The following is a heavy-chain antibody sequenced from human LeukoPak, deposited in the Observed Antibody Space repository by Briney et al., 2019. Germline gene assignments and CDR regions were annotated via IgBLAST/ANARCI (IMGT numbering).Heavy chain of an antibody. CDR2: ISGSGGST. J-gene: IGHJ6*02. CDR1: GFTFSSYA. CDR3: AKSLVVPAAIYGYYYYGMDV. D-gene: IGHD2-2*01. V-gene: IGHV3-23*01. Sequence: GGSLRLSCAASGFTFSSYAMSWVRQAPGKGLEWVSAISGSGGSTYYADSVKGRFTISRDNSKYTLYLQMNSLRAEDTAVYYCAKSLVVPAAIYGYYYYGMDVWGQGTTVTVSS.